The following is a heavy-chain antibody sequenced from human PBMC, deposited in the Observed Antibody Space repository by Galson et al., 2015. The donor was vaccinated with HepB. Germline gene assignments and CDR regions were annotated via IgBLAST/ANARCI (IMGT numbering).Heavy chain of an antibody. Sequence: TLSLTCTVSGGSISSGGYYWSWIRQHPGKGLEWIGYIYYSGSTYYNPSLKSRVTISVDTSKNQFSLKLSSVTAADTAVYYCARDRGDGYDFDAFDIWGQGTMVTVSS. CDR1: GGSISSGGYY. V-gene: IGHV4-31*03. J-gene: IGHJ3*02. CDR2: IYYSGST. D-gene: IGHD5-24*01. CDR3: ARDRGDGYDFDAFDI.